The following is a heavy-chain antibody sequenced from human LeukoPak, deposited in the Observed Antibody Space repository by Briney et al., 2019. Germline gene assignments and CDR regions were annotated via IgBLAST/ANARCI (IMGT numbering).Heavy chain of an antibody. CDR1: GYSFTSYW. V-gene: IGHV5-51*01. D-gene: IGHD3-9*01. Sequence: GESLKISCKGSGYSFTSYWIGWVRQMPGKGLEWMGIIYPGDSDTRYSPSFQGLVTISADKSISTAYLQWSSLKASDTAMYYCARRGSEGYFDWLLYPWFDPWGQGTLVTVSS. J-gene: IGHJ5*02. CDR3: ARRGSEGYFDWLLYPWFDP. CDR2: IYPGDSDT.